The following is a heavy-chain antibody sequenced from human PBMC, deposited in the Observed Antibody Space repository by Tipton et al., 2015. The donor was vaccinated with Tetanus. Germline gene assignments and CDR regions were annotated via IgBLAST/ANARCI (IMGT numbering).Heavy chain of an antibody. CDR2: INPSGGDA. D-gene: IGHD3-22*01. CDR3: AISYYDSSGYLGY. Sequence: QSGAEVKMPGASVRVSCKASGYTFTSFYLHWVRQAPGQGLECMGIINPSGGDARYAQKFQVRITIIRDTSTTTFYMELSSLRSEDTAVYYCAISYYDSSGYLGYWGQVTQVTVSS. J-gene: IGHJ4*02. V-gene: IGHV1-46*01. CDR1: GYTFTSFY.